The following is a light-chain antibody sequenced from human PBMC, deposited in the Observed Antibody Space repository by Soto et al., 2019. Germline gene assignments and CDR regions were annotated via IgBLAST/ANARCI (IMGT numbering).Light chain of an antibody. J-gene: IGLJ1*01. Sequence: QSVLTQPPSASGSPGQSVTISCTGTSSDVGKYDYVSWFQHHPGKAPKLMIYEGSKRPSGVSYRFSGSKSGNTASLTVSGLQAEDEADYYCCSYAGSSTYVFGTGTKVTVL. CDR1: SSDVGKYDY. CDR3: CSYAGSSTYV. CDR2: EGS. V-gene: IGLV2-23*01.